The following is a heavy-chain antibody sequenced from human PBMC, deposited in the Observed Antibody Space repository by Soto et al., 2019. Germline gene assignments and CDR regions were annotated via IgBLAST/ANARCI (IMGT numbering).Heavy chain of an antibody. D-gene: IGHD3-16*01. CDR1: GYTFTRNA. J-gene: IGHJ4*02. Sequence: QVQLVQSGAEVKKPGASVKVSCKASGYTFTRNAIHWVRQAPGQRLEWIGRIKAGNGDTKYSQKFQDRVTITRDTSASAAYMELSTLGSEDTSVYYCARPENDYSTVDYGGQGSVVTVSS. CDR3: ARPENDYSTVDY. CDR2: IKAGNGDT. V-gene: IGHV1-3*01.